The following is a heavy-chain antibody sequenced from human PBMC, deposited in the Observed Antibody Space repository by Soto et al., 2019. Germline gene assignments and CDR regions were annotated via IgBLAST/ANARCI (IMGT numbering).Heavy chain of an antibody. D-gene: IGHD1-1*01. J-gene: IGHJ5*02. CDR2: FDPEDGET. V-gene: IGHV1-24*01. Sequence: ASVKVSCKVSGYTLTELSMHWVRQAPGKGLEWMGGFDPEDGETIYAQKFQGRVTMTEDTSTNTAYMELSSLRSEDTAVYYCATGGRIWNGTGFGPENWFDPWGQGTLVTVSS. CDR1: GYTLTELS. CDR3: ATGGRIWNGTGFGPENWFDP.